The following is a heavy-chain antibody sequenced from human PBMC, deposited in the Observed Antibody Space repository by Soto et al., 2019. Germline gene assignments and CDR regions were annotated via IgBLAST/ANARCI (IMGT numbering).Heavy chain of an antibody. CDR3: ARVTSTGWRLMDV. CDR1: GYTFTTYT. J-gene: IGHJ6*02. D-gene: IGHD6-19*01. V-gene: IGHV1-3*01. Sequence: QVQLVQSGAEVKKPGASVKVSCKASGYTFTTYTMHWVRQAPGQRLEWMGWINAGNGNTKYSQKFQGRVTITRDTSASTAYMELSSLRSEDTAVYYCARVTSTGWRLMDVWGQGTTVTVSS. CDR2: INAGNGNT.